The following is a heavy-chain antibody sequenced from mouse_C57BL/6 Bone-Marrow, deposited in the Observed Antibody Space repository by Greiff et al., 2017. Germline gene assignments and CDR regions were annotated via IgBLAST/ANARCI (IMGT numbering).Heavy chain of an antibody. V-gene: IGHV1-75*01. CDR1: GYTFTDYY. CDR3: ARAGSSFPWYFDV. Sequence: VQLQQSGPELVKPGASVKISCKASGYTFTDYYINWVKQRPGQGLEWIGWIFPGSGSTYYNEKVKGKATLTVDKSSSTAYMLLSSLTSEDSAVYFCARAGSSFPWYFDVWGTGTTVTVSS. CDR2: IFPGSGST. J-gene: IGHJ1*03. D-gene: IGHD1-1*01.